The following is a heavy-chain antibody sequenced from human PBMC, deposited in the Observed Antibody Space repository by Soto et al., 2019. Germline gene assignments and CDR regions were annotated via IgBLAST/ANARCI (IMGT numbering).Heavy chain of an antibody. Sequence: PGGSLRLSCAASGFSFSTYRMSWVRQAPGNGPEWVANIKQDGSEKFYVDSVKGRFTVSRDNAKNSLYLQMNRLRAEDTAVYYCARTLTNYDYLWGRYDLWGQGTMVIVSS. CDR2: IKQDGSEK. D-gene: IGHD3-16*01. CDR1: GFSFSTYR. CDR3: ARTLTNYDYLWGRYDL. J-gene: IGHJ3*01. V-gene: IGHV3-7*01.